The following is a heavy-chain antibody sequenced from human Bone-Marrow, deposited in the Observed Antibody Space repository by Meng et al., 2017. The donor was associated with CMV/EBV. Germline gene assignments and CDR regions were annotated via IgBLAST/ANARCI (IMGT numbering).Heavy chain of an antibody. CDR3: AKHSTSTGIDH. CDR2: IYPDDSDT. J-gene: IGHJ4*02. CDR1: GYSFTSYW. Sequence: GSLRLSCKGSGYSFTSYWIGWVRQMPGKGLEWMGIIYPDDSDTTYSPSFQGQVTMSVDKSLNAAYLQWSSLTASDTATYYCAKHSTSTGIDHWGQGTQVTVSS. V-gene: IGHV5-51*01. D-gene: IGHD3-10*01.